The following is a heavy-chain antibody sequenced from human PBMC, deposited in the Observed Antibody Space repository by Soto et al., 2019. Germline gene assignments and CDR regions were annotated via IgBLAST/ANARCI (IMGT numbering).Heavy chain of an antibody. Sequence: ASVKVSCKASGYTFTGYYMHWVRQAPGQGLEWMGWINPNSGGTNYAQKFQGWVTMTRDTSISTACMELSRLRSDDTAVYYCARGYSSSWYDAFDIWGQGTMVTVS. V-gene: IGHV1-2*04. CDR1: GYTFTGYY. J-gene: IGHJ3*02. CDR3: ARGYSSSWYDAFDI. CDR2: INPNSGGT. D-gene: IGHD6-13*01.